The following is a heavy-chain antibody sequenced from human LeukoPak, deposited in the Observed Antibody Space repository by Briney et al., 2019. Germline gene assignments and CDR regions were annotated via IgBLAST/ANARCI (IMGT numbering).Heavy chain of an antibody. CDR2: NSSGSTYI. Sequence: GGSLRLSCAASGFTFSSYSMNWVRQAPGKGLEWVSSNSSGSTYIYYGDSLKGRFTISRDNAKNSLYLQMNSLRAEDTAVYYCARRVASANDAFDIWGQGTMVTVSS. D-gene: IGHD6-13*01. V-gene: IGHV3-21*01. CDR1: GFTFSSYS. J-gene: IGHJ3*02. CDR3: ARRVASANDAFDI.